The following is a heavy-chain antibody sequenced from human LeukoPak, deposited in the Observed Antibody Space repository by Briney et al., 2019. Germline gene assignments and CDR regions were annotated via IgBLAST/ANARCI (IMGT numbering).Heavy chain of an antibody. Sequence: GGSLRLSCAASGFTFSSYWMSWVRQAPGKGLEWVANIKEDGSEKHYVDSVKGRFTISRDNAKNSLYVEMNSLRAEDTAVYYCARGALITLRYWGQGTLVTVPS. J-gene: IGHJ4*02. V-gene: IGHV3-7*05. D-gene: IGHD4/OR15-4a*01. CDR2: IKEDGSEK. CDR1: GFTFSSYW. CDR3: ARGALITLRY.